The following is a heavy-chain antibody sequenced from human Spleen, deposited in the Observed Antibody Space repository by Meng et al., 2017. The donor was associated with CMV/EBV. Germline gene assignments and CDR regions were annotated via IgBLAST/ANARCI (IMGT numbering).Heavy chain of an antibody. CDR2: ISTYNGNT. Sequence: SVKVSCKASGGTFSSYTISWVRQAPGQGLEWMGRISTYNGNTNYAQKFQGRVTITTDESTSTAYMELSSLRSEDTAVYYCARSKRATYGGIVHLYYYYYGMDVWGQGTTVTVSS. CDR1: GGTFSSYT. J-gene: IGHJ6*02. D-gene: IGHD4-23*01. V-gene: IGHV1-69*16. CDR3: ARSKRATYGGIVHLYYYYYGMDV.